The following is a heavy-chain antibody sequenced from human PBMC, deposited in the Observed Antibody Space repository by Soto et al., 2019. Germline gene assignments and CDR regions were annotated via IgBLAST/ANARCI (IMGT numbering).Heavy chain of an antibody. J-gene: IGHJ5*02. Sequence: GGSLRLSCAASGLTFSGHAMTWVRQAPGKGLEWVSTISESGDRTFYADSVKGRFTISRDNSKNTLFLHLRSLRVEDTAIYYCMQGSSGAQGEDRWGQGTLVTVSS. CDR3: MQGSSGAQGEDR. CDR1: GLTFSGHA. CDR2: ISESGDRT. V-gene: IGHV3-23*01. D-gene: IGHD3-10*01.